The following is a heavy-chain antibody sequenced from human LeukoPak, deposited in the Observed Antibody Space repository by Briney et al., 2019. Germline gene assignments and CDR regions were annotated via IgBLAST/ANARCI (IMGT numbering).Heavy chain of an antibody. CDR3: ALTSGHEYSSSWYRYWFDP. J-gene: IGHJ5*02. CDR1: GYTFTSYY. CDR2: INPSGGST. V-gene: IGHV1-46*01. D-gene: IGHD6-13*01. Sequence: GASVKVSCKASGYTFTSYYIHWVRQAPGQGLEWMGIINPSGGSTSYAQKFQGRVTMTRDTSTSTVYMELSSLRSEDTAVYYCALTSGHEYSSSWYRYWFDPWGQGTLVTVSS.